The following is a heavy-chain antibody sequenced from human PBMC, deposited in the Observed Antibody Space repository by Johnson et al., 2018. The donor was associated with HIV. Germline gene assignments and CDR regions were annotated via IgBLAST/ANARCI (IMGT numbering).Heavy chain of an antibody. J-gene: IGHJ3*02. CDR2: ISTTGVST. V-gene: IGHV3-64*04. Sequence: QEQLVESGGGLVQPGESLRLSCVASGFTFSQYAMHWVRQAPGKGLEYVSAISTTGVSTYYADSVRGRFTISRDNAKNSLYLQMNSLRAEDTAFYYCAKDMSYDSRGDAFDIWGQGTMVTVSS. CDR3: AKDMSYDSRGDAFDI. CDR1: GFTFSQYA. D-gene: IGHD3-22*01.